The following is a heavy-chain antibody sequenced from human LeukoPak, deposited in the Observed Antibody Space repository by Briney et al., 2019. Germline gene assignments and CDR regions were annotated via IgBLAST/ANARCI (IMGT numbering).Heavy chain of an antibody. V-gene: IGHV4-4*07. J-gene: IGHJ4*02. Sequence: SETLSLTCTVSGGSTSNYFCTWLRQSAGKGLEWIGRIHTSGSTTYNPSLKSRVSMSVDTSKNQFSLKLSSVTAADTAVYYCARDQEGHGYYFDYWGQGALVTVSS. CDR1: GGSTSNYF. D-gene: IGHD3-3*01. CDR2: IHTSGST. CDR3: ARDQEGHGYYFDY.